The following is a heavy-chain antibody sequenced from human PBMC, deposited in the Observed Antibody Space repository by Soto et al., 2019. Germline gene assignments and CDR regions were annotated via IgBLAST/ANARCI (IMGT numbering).Heavy chain of an antibody. D-gene: IGHD3-22*01. CDR3: TTVDH. J-gene: IGHJ4*02. CDR1: GESITSLGYY. CDR2: VSFTGST. V-gene: IGHV4-31*07. Sequence: QVHLQESGQGLVKPSQTLSMACSVSGESITSLGYYWTWVRQPPGKGLEWIGFVSFTGSTFYNSALSSRVTISLHTTHIQFVLDVKSVTVAGTAMYVVTTVDHWGQGVLVTVSS.